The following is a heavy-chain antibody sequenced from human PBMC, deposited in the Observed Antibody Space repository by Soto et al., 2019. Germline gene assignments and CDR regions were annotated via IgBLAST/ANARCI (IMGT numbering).Heavy chain of an antibody. J-gene: IGHJ4*02. CDR1: GHTFTITRFP. V-gene: IGHV1-3*01. CDR2: INVGNGNT. D-gene: IGHD1-7*01. Sequence: QVPLVQSGAEVKKPGASVRLSCQASGHTFTITRFPMHWVRQAPGQRLEWMGLINVGNGNTKYSQKFQGSVTIPRDPSALTAYMELSGLRSEDTAVYYCALGYNCNYYFDYWGQGTLVTVSS. CDR3: ALGYNCNYYFDY.